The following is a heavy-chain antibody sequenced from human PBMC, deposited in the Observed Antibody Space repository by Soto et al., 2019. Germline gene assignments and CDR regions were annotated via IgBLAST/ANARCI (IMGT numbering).Heavy chain of an antibody. CDR1: GFSFSNYW. CDR3: ARESVNSIFAVDISYRMDV. D-gene: IGHD3-3*01. V-gene: IGHV3-74*01. J-gene: IGHJ6*02. CDR2: IKGDETRT. Sequence: GGSPRLSCAASGFSFSNYWMHWVRQAPGRGLVWVSHIKGDETRTTYADSVKGRFTIFRDNAKKTVYLQMSSLRAEDTAVYYCARESVNSIFAVDISYRMDVWGQGTTVTVSS.